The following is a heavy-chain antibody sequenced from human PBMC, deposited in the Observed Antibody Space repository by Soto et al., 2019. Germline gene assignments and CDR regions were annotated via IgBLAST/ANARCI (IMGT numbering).Heavy chain of an antibody. CDR2: ISSSGSTI. J-gene: IGHJ6*02. CDR1: GFTFSDYY. CDR3: ARDERHYYDSSGYPPRVGMDV. Sequence: GGSLRLSCAASGFTFSDYYMSWIRQAPGKGLEWVSYISSSGSTIYYADSVKGRFTISRDNAKNSLYLQMNSLRAEDTAVYYCARDERHYYDSSGYPPRVGMDVWGQGTTVTVSS. V-gene: IGHV3-11*01. D-gene: IGHD3-22*01.